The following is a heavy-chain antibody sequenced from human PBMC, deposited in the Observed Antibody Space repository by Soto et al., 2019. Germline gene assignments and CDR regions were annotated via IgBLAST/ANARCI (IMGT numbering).Heavy chain of an antibody. CDR3: AGEPAGYYYDSSGYFYVGSLDY. V-gene: IGHV4-61*01. CDR1: GGSVSSGSYY. D-gene: IGHD3-22*01. CDR2: IYYSGGT. Sequence: SETLSLTCTVSGGSVSSGSYYWSWIRQPPGKGLEWIGYIYYSGGTNYNPSLKSRVTISVDTSKNQFSLKLSSVTAADTAVYYCAGEPAGYYYDSSGYFYVGSLDYWGQGTLVTVSS. J-gene: IGHJ4*02.